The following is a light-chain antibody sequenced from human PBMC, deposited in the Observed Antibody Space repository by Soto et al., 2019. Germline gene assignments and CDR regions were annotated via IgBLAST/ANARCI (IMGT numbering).Light chain of an antibody. J-gene: IGKJ5*01. CDR3: QQYGSSPTT. CDR1: QSVSSD. Sequence: ILMTQSPATLSVSPGERTTLSCWASQSVSSDLAWYRHKPGQAPRLLIYGASTRATGIPARFSGSGSGTEFTLTISSLQSEDFAVYYCQQYGSSPTTFGQGTRLEI. CDR2: GAS. V-gene: IGKV3-15*01.